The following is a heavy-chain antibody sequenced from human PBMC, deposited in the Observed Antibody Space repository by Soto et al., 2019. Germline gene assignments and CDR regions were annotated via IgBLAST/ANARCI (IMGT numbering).Heavy chain of an antibody. J-gene: IGHJ4*02. V-gene: IGHV3-23*01. D-gene: IGHD3-10*01. CDR2: ISGSGGST. CDR3: AKLISAPGGPWFEEYYFDY. CDR1: EFTFVSFA. Sequence: AGRFLRLSCTASEFTFVSFAGSWVLQAPGKGLEWVSAISGSGGSTYYADSVKGRFTISRDNSKNTLYLQMNSLRAEDTAVYYCAKLISAPGGPWFEEYYFDYWGQGTLVTVSS.